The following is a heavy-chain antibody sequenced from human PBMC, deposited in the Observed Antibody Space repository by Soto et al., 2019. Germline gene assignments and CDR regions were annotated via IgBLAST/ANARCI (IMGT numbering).Heavy chain of an antibody. V-gene: IGHV4-34*01. CDR3: ARGRGYSSLAGYYYYYMDV. D-gene: IGHD6-19*01. Sequence: SETMSLTSAVYGGSFSGYYWSWIRQPQGKGLEWIGEINHSGSTNYNPSLKSRVTISVDTSKNQFSLKLSSVTAADTAVYYCARGRGYSSLAGYYYYYMDVWGKGTTVTVSS. CDR1: GGSFSGYY. CDR2: INHSGST. J-gene: IGHJ6*03.